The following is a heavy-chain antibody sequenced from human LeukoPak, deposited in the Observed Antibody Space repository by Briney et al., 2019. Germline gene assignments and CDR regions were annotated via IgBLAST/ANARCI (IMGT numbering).Heavy chain of an antibody. V-gene: IGHV1-24*01. D-gene: IGHD2-15*01. Sequence: ASVKVSRKVSGYTLTELSMHWVRQAPGKGLEWMGGFDPEDGETIYAQKFQGRVTMTEDTSTDTAYMELSSLRSEDTAVYYCATVSLLREYYYGMDVWGKGTTVTVSS. CDR2: FDPEDGET. CDR1: GYTLTELS. CDR3: ATVSLLREYYYGMDV. J-gene: IGHJ6*04.